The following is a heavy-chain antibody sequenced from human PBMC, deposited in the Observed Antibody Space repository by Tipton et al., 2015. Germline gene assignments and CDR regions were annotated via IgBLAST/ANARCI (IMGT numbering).Heavy chain of an antibody. D-gene: IGHD3-9*01. CDR1: GFIFTDYY. CDR2: INHGGST. CDR3: ACQDYDSLTRDYQTVDY. Sequence: VQLVQSGGGLVKPGGSLRLSCAASGFIFTDYYMSWIRQSPGKGLEWIGEINHGGSTNYNPSLKSRVTISVDTSKNQFSLKLNSVTAADTAVYYCACQDYDSLTRDYQTVDYWGQGTLVTVSS. J-gene: IGHJ4*02. V-gene: IGHV4-34*08.